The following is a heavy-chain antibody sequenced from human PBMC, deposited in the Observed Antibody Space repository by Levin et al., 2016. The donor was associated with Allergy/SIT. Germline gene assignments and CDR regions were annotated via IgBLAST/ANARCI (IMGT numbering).Heavy chain of an antibody. CDR1: GFSFTNHW. Sequence: KVSCKGSGFSFTNHWIGWVRQMPGKGLEWMGIVYPGDSDTRYSPSFQGQVTMSADQSSKTAYLQWSSLKASDTAIYYCARQQGYCDTDNCYTYPYLDVWGQGTLVTVSS. V-gene: IGHV5-51*01. CDR3: ARQQGYCDTDNCYTYPYLDV. CDR2: VYPGDSDT. J-gene: IGHJ4*02. D-gene: IGHD3-16*02.